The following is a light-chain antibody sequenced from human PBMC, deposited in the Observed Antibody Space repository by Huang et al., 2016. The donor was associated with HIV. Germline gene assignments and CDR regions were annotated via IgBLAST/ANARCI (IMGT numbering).Light chain of an antibody. V-gene: IGKV1-39*01. CDR1: QNIGKY. Sequence: DIQMTQSPPSLSASVGDRVTITCRAGQNIGKYLNWYQQKAGKTPSLLIYAASNLQNRVPSRFRGSGSGTTFTLTITKVESEDFATYYCQQTFTAPHTFGPGT. CDR3: QQTFTAPHT. J-gene: IGKJ2*01. CDR2: AAS.